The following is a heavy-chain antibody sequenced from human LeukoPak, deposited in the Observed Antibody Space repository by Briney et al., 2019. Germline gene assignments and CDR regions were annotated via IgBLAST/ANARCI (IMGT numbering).Heavy chain of an antibody. J-gene: IGHJ4*02. CDR3: AKEHEDYYYDSSGYSQFDY. Sequence: GGSLRLSCAASGFTFRTYAMTWVHQAPGKGLEWVSAISNSGGSTYYADSVKGRFTISRDNSKNTLYLQMNSLRAEDTAVYYCAKEHEDYYYDSSGYSQFDYWGQGTLVTVSS. V-gene: IGHV3-23*01. CDR2: ISNSGGST. CDR1: GFTFRTYA. D-gene: IGHD3-22*01.